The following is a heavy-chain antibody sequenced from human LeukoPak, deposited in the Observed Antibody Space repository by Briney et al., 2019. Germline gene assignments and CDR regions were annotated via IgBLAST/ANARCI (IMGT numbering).Heavy chain of an antibody. CDR3: ARAQVGGYYDIIDY. CDR1: GYTFTGYY. V-gene: IGHV1-2*02. J-gene: IGHJ4*03. D-gene: IGHD3-9*01. Sequence: ASVKVSCKASGYTFTGYYMHWVRQAPGQGLEWMGWINPKSGGTNYAQKFQGRVTMTRDTSISTAYMELSSLRSDDTAVYYCARAQVGGYYDIIDYWGQGTTVTVSS. CDR2: INPKSGGT.